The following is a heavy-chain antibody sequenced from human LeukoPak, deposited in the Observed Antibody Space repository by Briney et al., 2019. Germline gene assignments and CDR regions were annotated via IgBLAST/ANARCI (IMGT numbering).Heavy chain of an antibody. V-gene: IGHV3-23*01. J-gene: IGHJ6*02. D-gene: IGHD3-3*01. CDR1: GFTFSSYA. Sequence: GGSLRLSCAASGFTFSSYAMSWVRQAPGKGLEWVSAISGSGGSTYYADSVKGRFTISRDNSKNTLYLQMNSLRAEDTAVYYCAKDDDFWSGYYRNYYYGMDVWGQGTTVTVSS. CDR2: ISGSGGST. CDR3: AKDDDFWSGYYRNYYYGMDV.